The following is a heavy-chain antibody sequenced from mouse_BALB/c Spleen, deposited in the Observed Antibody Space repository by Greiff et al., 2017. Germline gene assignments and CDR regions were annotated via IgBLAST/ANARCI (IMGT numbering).Heavy chain of an antibody. D-gene: IGHD1-2*01. J-gene: IGHJ4*01. CDR2: INPGSGGT. CDR3: ARRYGYVYYAMDY. V-gene: IGHV1-54*01. Sequence: VQLQQSGAELVRPGTSVKVSCKASGYAFTNYLIEWVKQRPGQGLEWIGVINPGSGGTNYNEKFKGKATLTADKSSSTAYMQLSSLTSDDSAVYFCARRYGYVYYAMDYWGQGTSVTVSS. CDR1: GYAFTNYL.